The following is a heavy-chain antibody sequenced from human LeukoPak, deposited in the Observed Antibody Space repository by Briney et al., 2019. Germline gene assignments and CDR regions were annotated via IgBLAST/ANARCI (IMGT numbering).Heavy chain of an antibody. D-gene: IGHD2-15*01. CDR2: IDPSDSYT. V-gene: IGHV5-10-1*01. CDR3: ARHGEVAATPDNSGLDY. J-gene: IGHJ4*02. Sequence: GESLKISCKGSGYRFTSYWIRWGRRMPGKGLGWRGRIDPSDSYTNYSPSFQGHVTISADKSISTAYLQWSSLKASDTAMYYCARHGEVAATPDNSGLDYWGQGTLVTVSS. CDR1: GYRFTSYW.